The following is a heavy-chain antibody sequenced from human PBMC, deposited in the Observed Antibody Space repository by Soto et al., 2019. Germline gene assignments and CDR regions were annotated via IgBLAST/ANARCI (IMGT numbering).Heavy chain of an antibody. CDR3: ARVRGARYFDY. J-gene: IGHJ4*02. Sequence: QVQLQESGPGLVKPSQTLSLTCTVSGGSISSGDYYWSWIRQPPGKGLEWIGYIYYSGSTYYNPSLKSRVTISVYTTKTQFSRMLSSVTAADTAVYYCARVRGARYFDYWGQGTLVTVSS. CDR1: GGSISSGDYY. CDR2: IYYSGST. V-gene: IGHV4-30-4*01. D-gene: IGHD2-15*01.